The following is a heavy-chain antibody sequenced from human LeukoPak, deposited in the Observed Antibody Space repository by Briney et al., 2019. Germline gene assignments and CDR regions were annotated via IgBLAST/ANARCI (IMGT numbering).Heavy chain of an antibody. CDR1: EFTFSSYE. J-gene: IGHJ5*02. CDR3: ARREYCSGGTCKGFDP. Sequence: PGGSLRLSCAASEFTFSSYEMNWVRQAPGKGLEGVSYISSSWSTISYADSVKGRFTITRDNAKSSLYLQMNNLRAEDTAVYYCARREYCSGGTCKGFDPWGQGTLVTVSS. CDR2: ISSSWSTI. D-gene: IGHD2-15*01. V-gene: IGHV3-48*03.